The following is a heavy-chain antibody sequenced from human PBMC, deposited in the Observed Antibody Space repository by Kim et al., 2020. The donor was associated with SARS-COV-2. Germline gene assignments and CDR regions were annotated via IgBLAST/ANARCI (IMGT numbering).Heavy chain of an antibody. D-gene: IGHD1-26*01. CDR2: KEDGSKN. CDR3: AREWDF. Sequence: KEDGSKNHYVDSVKGRFTISRDNAKKSLYLQMNSLRADDTAVYFCAREWDFWGQGTLVTVSS. J-gene: IGHJ4*02. V-gene: IGHV3-7*03.